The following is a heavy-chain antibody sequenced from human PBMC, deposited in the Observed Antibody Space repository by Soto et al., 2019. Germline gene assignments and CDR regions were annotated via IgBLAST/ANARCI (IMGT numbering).Heavy chain of an antibody. Sequence: GASVKVSCKASGYRFTSYAIHWVRQAPGQRLEWMGWINAGNGNTKYSQKFQGRVTIARDTSASTAYMELSSLRSEDTAVYYCARTPYYYDSSGHGNNAFDFWGQGTMVTVSS. CDR1: GYRFTSYA. V-gene: IGHV1-3*01. CDR2: INAGNGNT. CDR3: ARTPYYYDSSGHGNNAFDF. J-gene: IGHJ3*01. D-gene: IGHD3-22*01.